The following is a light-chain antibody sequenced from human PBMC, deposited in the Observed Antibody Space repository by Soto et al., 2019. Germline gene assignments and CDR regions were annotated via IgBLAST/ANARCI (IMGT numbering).Light chain of an antibody. CDR3: QQYASSPRT. CDR2: GAS. J-gene: IGKJ1*01. V-gene: IGKV3-20*01. Sequence: EVVLTQSPGTLSLSPGERATLSCRTSQSVYSKYLAWYQQKPGQAPRLLIYGASSRATGIPDRFSGSGSGTDFTLTISRLEPEDFAVYSCQQYASSPRTFGQGTKLEIK. CDR1: QSVYSKY.